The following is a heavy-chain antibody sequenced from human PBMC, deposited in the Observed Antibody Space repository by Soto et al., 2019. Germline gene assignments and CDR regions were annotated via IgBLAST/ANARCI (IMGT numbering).Heavy chain of an antibody. CDR2: INHSGST. J-gene: IGHJ5*02. CDR3: PRPPLGAGIAATRRLWFDP. D-gene: IGHD2-15*01. Sequence: SETLSLTCAVYGGAFSGYYWSWIRQPPGKGLEWIGEINHSGSTNYNPSLKSRVTISVDTSKNQFSLKLSSVTAADTAVYYCPRPPLGAGIAATRRLWFDPWGQGNLVNVSS. V-gene: IGHV4-34*01. CDR1: GGAFSGYY.